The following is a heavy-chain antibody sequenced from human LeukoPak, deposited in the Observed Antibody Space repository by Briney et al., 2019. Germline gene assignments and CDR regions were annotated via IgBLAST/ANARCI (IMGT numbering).Heavy chain of an antibody. CDR1: GYSFTSYW. CDR2: IYPGDSDT. D-gene: IGHD4-23*01. Sequence: GESLKISCKASGYSFTSYWIGWVRQMSGKGLEWMGIIYPGDSDTTYSPSFQGQVTISADKSISTAYLQWSSLKASDTAMYYCARRTVGYDTNWFDPWGQGTLVTVSS. CDR3: ARRTVGYDTNWFDP. V-gene: IGHV5-51*01. J-gene: IGHJ5*02.